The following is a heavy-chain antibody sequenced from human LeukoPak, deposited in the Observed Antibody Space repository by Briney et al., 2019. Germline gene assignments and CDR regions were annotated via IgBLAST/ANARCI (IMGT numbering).Heavy chain of an antibody. Sequence: PGGSLRLSCAASGFTFSGYWMTWVRQAPGKGLEWVANINQDGTEKYYADSVKGRFTISRDNAKNSLYLQMNSPRAEDTAVYYCTRFDYGNYKGGFDLWGQGTLVTVSS. CDR2: INQDGTEK. V-gene: IGHV3-7*04. CDR1: GFTFSGYW. J-gene: IGHJ5*02. CDR3: TRFDYGNYKGGFDL. D-gene: IGHD4-11*01.